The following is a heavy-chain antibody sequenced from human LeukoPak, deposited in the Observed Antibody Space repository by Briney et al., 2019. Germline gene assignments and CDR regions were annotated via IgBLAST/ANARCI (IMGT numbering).Heavy chain of an antibody. Sequence: SETLSLTCTVSGGSISSSSYYWGWIRQPPGKGLEWIGSIYYSGSTYYNPSLKSRVTISVDTSKNQFSLKLSSVTAADTAVYYCARQILGDGSGLWGQGTLVTVSS. D-gene: IGHD6-19*01. J-gene: IGHJ4*02. CDR3: ARQILGDGSGL. CDR2: IYYSGST. V-gene: IGHV4-39*01. CDR1: GGSISSSSYY.